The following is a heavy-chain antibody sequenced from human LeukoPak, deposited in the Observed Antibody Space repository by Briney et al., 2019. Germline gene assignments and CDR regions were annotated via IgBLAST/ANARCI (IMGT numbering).Heavy chain of an antibody. Sequence: APVKVSCKVSGYTFTSYAMHWVRQAPGQRLEWMGWINAGNGNTKYSQKFQGRVTITRDTSASTAYMELSSLRSEDTAVYYCAARYYDSSGYYAWGQGTLVTVSS. CDR2: INAGNGNT. J-gene: IGHJ5*02. CDR1: GYTFTSYA. D-gene: IGHD3-22*01. CDR3: AARYYDSSGYYA. V-gene: IGHV1-3*01.